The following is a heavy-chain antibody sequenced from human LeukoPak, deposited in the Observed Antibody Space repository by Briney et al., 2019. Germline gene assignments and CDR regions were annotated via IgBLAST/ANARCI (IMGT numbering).Heavy chain of an antibody. CDR3: ARLKGSGWYGGYYFDY. V-gene: IGHV4-59*08. CDR2: IYYSGST. D-gene: IGHD6-19*01. CDR1: GGSISSYY. J-gene: IGHJ4*02. Sequence: PSETLSLTCTVSGGSISSYYWSWIRQPPGKGLEWIGYIYYSGSTNYNPFLKSRVTISVDTSKNQFSLKLSSVTAADTAVYYCARLKGSGWYGGYYFDYWGQGTLVTVSS.